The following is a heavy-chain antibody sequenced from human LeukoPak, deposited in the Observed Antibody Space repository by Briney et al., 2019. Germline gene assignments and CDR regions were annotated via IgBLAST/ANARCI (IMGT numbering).Heavy chain of an antibody. CDR2: IYYSGST. J-gene: IGHJ2*01. Sequence: SETLSLTCTVSGGSISSSSYYWGWIRQPPGKGLEWIGSIYYSGSTYYNPSLKSRVTISVDTSKNQFSLKLSSVTAADTAVYYCARDPLNHCSGGSCYYKEQWYFDLWGRGTLVTVSS. CDR3: ARDPLNHCSGGSCYYKEQWYFDL. V-gene: IGHV4-39*07. D-gene: IGHD2-15*01. CDR1: GGSISSSSYY.